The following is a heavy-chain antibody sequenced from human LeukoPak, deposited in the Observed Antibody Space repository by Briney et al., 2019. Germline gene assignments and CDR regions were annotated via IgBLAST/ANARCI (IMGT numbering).Heavy chain of an antibody. CDR2: KYYSGNT. D-gene: IGHD2-15*01. CDR1: GGSISSPSFY. J-gene: IGHJ4*02. V-gene: IGHV4-39*01. Sequence: SETLSLTYTISGGSISSPSFYWAWIGQTPEKGLEWIGSKYYSGNTYYNPSLKIRVTISVDTSKNHFSLSLTSVTAADTAVYYCARQGVVVAAYFDSWGQGTLVTVSS. CDR3: ARQGVVVAAYFDS.